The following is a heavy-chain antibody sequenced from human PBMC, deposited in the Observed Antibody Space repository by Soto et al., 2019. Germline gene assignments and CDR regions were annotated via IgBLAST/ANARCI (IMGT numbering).Heavy chain of an antibody. CDR3: AKDLPLAAAVPHAPFDY. J-gene: IGHJ4*02. CDR2: ISGSGGST. Sequence: PGGSLRLSCAASGLTFSSYAMSWVRQAPGKGLEWVSAISGSGGSTYYADSVKGRFTISRDNSKNTLYLQMNSLRAEDTAVYYCAKDLPLAAAVPHAPFDYWGQGTLVTVSS. D-gene: IGHD6-13*01. CDR1: GLTFSSYA. V-gene: IGHV3-23*01.